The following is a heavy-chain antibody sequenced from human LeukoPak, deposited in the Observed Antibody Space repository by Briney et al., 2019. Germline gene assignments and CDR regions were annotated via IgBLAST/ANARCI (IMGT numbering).Heavy chain of an antibody. V-gene: IGHV1-2*02. CDR1: GYTFTGYY. CDR3: ARGMTTGTASPFDY. D-gene: IGHD1-1*01. J-gene: IGHJ4*02. CDR2: INPNSGGT. Sequence: VASVKVSCKASGYTFTGYYMHWVRQAPGQGLEWMGWINPNSGGTNYAQKFQGRVTMTRDTSISTAYMELSRLRSDDTAVYHCARGMTTGTASPFDYWGQGTLVTVSS.